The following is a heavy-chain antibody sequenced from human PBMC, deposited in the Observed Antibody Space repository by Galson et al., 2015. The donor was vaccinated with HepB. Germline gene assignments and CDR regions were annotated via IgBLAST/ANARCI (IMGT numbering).Heavy chain of an antibody. J-gene: IGHJ6*03. CDR1: GYTFTGYY. V-gene: IGHV1-2*02. D-gene: IGHD1-26*01. Sequence: SVKVSCKASGYTFTGYYMHWVRQAPGQGLEWMGWINPNSGGTNYAQKFQGRVTMTRDTSISTAYMELSRLRSDDTAVYYCARVGGIVGAHSNYMDVWGKGTTVTVSS. CDR2: INPNSGGT. CDR3: ARVGGIVGAHSNYMDV.